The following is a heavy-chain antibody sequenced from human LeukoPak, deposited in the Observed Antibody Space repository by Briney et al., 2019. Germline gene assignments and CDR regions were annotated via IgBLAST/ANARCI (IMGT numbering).Heavy chain of an antibody. Sequence: PGGSLRLSCAASGFTFSSYGMSWVRQAPGKGLEWVSAISGSGDSTYYADSVKGRFTISRDNSKSTLYLQMNSLRAEDTALYYCARSDDYNSRNVFNYWGQGTLVTVSS. CDR3: ARSDDYNSRNVFNY. V-gene: IGHV3-23*01. D-gene: IGHD5-24*01. CDR1: GFTFSSYG. J-gene: IGHJ4*02. CDR2: ISGSGDST.